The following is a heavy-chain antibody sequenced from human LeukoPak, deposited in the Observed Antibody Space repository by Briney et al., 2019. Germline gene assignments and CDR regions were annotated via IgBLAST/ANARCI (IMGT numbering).Heavy chain of an antibody. CDR2: ISGGGGPT. CDR3: AKNSGYSWQYFFDY. D-gene: IGHD6-25*01. J-gene: IGHJ4*02. V-gene: IGHV3-23*01. CDR1: GFTFSSYG. Sequence: GGSLRLSCAASGFTFSSYGMTWARQAPGKGLEWVSAISGGGGPTYYADSVKGRFTISRDNSKNTLYLQMNSLRAEDAALYFCAKNSGYSWQYFFDYWGQGTLVTVSS.